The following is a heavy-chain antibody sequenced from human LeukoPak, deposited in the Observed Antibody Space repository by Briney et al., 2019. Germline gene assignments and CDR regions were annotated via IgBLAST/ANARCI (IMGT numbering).Heavy chain of an antibody. CDR2: ISWNSGSI. CDR1: GFTFDDYA. Sequence: GRSLRLSCAASGFTFDDYAMHWVRQAPGKGLEWVSGISWNSGSIGYADSEKGRFTSSRDNAKNSLYLQMNSLRAEDMALYYCAKDGRPFDLWGRGTLVTVSS. V-gene: IGHV3-9*03. J-gene: IGHJ2*01. CDR3: AKDGRPFDL.